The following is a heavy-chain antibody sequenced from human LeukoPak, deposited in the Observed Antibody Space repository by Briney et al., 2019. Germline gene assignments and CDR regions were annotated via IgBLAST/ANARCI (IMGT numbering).Heavy chain of an antibody. CDR1: GGSISSYY. CDR3: ARRAPTYYYDSSNAFDI. Sequence: SEALSLTCTVSGGSISSYYWSWIRQPPGKGLEWIGYIYYSGGTNYNPSLKSRVTISVDTSKNQFSLKLSSVTAADTAVYYCARRAPTYYYDSSNAFDIWGQGTMVTVSS. CDR2: IYYSGGT. D-gene: IGHD3-22*01. V-gene: IGHV4-59*08. J-gene: IGHJ3*02.